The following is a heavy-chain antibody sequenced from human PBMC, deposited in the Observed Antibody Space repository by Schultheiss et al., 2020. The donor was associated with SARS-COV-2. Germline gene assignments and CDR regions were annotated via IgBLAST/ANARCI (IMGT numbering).Heavy chain of an antibody. D-gene: IGHD5-12*01. J-gene: IGHJ6*02. CDR3: ASPIREGDYYYYGMDV. CDR1: GYTFTSYA. CDR2: ISAYNGNT. V-gene: IGHV1-18*01. Sequence: ASVKVSCKASGYTFTSYAMHWVRQAPGQRLEWMGWISAYNGNTNYAQKLQGRVTMTTDTSTSTAYMELRSLRSDDTAVYYCASPIREGDYYYYGMDVWGQGTTVTVSS.